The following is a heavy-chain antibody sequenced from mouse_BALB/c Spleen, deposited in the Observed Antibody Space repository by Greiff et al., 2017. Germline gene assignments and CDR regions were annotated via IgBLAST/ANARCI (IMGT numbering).Heavy chain of an antibody. V-gene: IGHV5-6*01. J-gene: IGHJ4*01. D-gene: IGHD1-1*01. CDR3: ARQYYGSNPHYAMDY. CDR1: GFTFSSYG. Sequence: EVKLMESGGDLVKPGGSLKLSCAASGFTFSSYGMSWVRQTPDKRLEWVATISSGGSYTYYPDSVKGRFTISRDNAKNTLYLQMSSLKSEDTAMYYCARQYYGSNPHYAMDYWGQGTSVTVSS. CDR2: ISSGGSYT.